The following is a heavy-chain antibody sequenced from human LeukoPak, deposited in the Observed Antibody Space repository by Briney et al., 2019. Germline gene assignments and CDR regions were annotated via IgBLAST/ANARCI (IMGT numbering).Heavy chain of an antibody. CDR2: ISYDGSNK. V-gene: IGHV3-30*18. D-gene: IGHD5-18*01. Sequence: PGGSLRLSCAASGFTFSKYGMHWVRQAPGKGLEWVAVISYDGSNKCYADSVKGRFTISRDNSKNTLYLQMNSLRADDTAVYYCAKDRRYIYGYIDYWGQGTLVTVSS. J-gene: IGHJ4*02. CDR1: GFTFSKYG. CDR3: AKDRRYIYGYIDY.